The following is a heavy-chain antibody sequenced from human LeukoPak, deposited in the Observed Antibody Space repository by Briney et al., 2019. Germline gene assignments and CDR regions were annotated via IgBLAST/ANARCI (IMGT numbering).Heavy chain of an antibody. CDR2: MNPKSGNT. D-gene: IGHD6-25*01. CDR1: AYTFTTYD. V-gene: IGHV1-8*01. J-gene: IGHJ6*02. Sequence: ASVKVSCKASAYTFTTYDINWVRQATGQGLGWMGWMNPKSGNTGYSQKFQGRVTMTRNTSISTAYMELSSLRSEDTAVYYCARRNSAQRPPRTMDVWGQGTTVTVSS. CDR3: ARRNSAQRPPRTMDV.